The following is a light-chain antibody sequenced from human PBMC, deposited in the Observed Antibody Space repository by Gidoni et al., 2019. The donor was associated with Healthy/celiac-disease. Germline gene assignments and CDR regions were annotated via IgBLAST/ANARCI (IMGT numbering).Light chain of an antibody. J-gene: IGKJ3*01. Sequence: EIVLTQSPATLSLSPGERATLSCRASQSVSRYLAWYQQKPGQAPRLLIYDASNRATGIPARFSGSGSGTDFTLTISSLEPEDFAVYYCQQRSNFFTFGPXTKVDIK. CDR2: DAS. CDR1: QSVSRY. V-gene: IGKV3-11*01. CDR3: QQRSNFFT.